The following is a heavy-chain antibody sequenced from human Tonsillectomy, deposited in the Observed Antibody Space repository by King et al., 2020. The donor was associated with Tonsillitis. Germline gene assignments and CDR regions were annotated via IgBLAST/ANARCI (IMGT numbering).Heavy chain of an antibody. Sequence: VQLVESGAEVKKPGSSVKVSCKASGGTFSSYAISWVRQAPGQGLEWVGGIIPIFGTANYAQKFQGRVSITADESTSTAYMELSSLRSEDRAVYYCARRHCSSTSCYFDYWGQGTLVTVSS. D-gene: IGHD2-2*01. J-gene: IGHJ4*02. CDR1: GGTFSSYA. CDR3: ARRHCSSTSCYFDY. CDR2: IIPIFGTA. V-gene: IGHV1-69*01.